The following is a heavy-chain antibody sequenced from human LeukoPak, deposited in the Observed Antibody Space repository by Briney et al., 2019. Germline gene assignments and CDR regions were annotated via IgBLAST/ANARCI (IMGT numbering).Heavy chain of an antibody. Sequence: QPGRSLRLSCAASGFTFSSYGMLWVRQAPGKGLGWVAVISYDGSKKFYADSVKGRFTISRDNSKNTLYLQMNSLRAEDTAVYYCAKLKLRSSSYFDYWGQGTLVTVSS. CDR3: AKLKLRSSSYFDY. J-gene: IGHJ4*02. CDR1: GFTFSSYG. CDR2: ISYDGSKK. V-gene: IGHV3-30*18. D-gene: IGHD3-16*01.